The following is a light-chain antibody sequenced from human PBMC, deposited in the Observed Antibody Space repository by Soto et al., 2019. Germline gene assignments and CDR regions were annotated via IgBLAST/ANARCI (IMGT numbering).Light chain of an antibody. CDR3: CSYAGSYTFSV. CDR1: NSDVGGYSY. Sequence: QSALTQPRSVSGSPGQSVTISCTGTNSDVGGYSYVSWYQQHPGKAPKLMIYDVSKRPSGVPDRFSGSKSGNTASLTISGLQAEDEADYYCCSYAGSYTFSVFGTGTKVTVL. J-gene: IGLJ1*01. V-gene: IGLV2-11*01. CDR2: DVS.